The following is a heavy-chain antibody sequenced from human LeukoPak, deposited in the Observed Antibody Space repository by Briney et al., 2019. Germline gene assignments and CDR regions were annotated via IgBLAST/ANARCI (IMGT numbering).Heavy chain of an antibody. V-gene: IGHV3-66*01. Sequence: PRGSLRLSCAASGVTVSSNYMSWVRQAPGKWLGWVSVIYSGGSTYYANSVKGRFTISRDNSKNTPYLKMNSLRAEDTAVYYCARGGGGYSYGLDYWGQGTLVTVSS. CDR2: IYSGGST. CDR3: ARGGGGYSYGLDY. CDR1: GVTVSSNY. J-gene: IGHJ4*02. D-gene: IGHD5-18*01.